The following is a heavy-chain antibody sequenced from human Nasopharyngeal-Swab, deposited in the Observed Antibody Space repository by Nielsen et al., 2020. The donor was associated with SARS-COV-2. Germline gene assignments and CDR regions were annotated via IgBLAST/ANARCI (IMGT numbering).Heavy chain of an antibody. D-gene: IGHD7-27*01. V-gene: IGHV4-39*01. CDR3: ARHFWGSGFFYYYGMDV. CDR1: GGSISSGSYY. CDR2: IYYSGST. J-gene: IGHJ6*02. Sequence: SETLSLTCTVSGGSISSGSYYWGWIRQPPGKGLEWIGSIYYSGSTYYNPSLKSRVTISVDTSKNQFSLKLSSVTAADTAVYYCARHFWGSGFFYYYGMDVWGQGTTVSVSS.